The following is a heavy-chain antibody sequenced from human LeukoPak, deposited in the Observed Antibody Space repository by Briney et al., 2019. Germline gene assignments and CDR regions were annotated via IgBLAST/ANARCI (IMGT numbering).Heavy chain of an antibody. V-gene: IGHV3-48*01. J-gene: IGHJ4*02. Sequence: PGGSLRLSCAASGFTFSSYAMSWVRQAPGKGLEWISYISSSSGTIYYADSVKGRFTISRDNAKNSLYLQMSSLRAEDTAVYYCARRGEETPPYYSDYWGQGTLVTVSS. CDR3: ARRGEETPPYYSDY. CDR2: ISSSSGTI. CDR1: GFTFSSYA.